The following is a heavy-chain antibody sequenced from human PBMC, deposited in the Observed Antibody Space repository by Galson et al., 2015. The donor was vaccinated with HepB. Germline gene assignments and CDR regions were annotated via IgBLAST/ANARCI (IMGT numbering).Heavy chain of an antibody. CDR2: IYYSEST. J-gene: IGHJ5*02. V-gene: IGHV4-39*01. CDR1: GGSISSSSYY. D-gene: IGHD3-10*01. CDR3: ARHYIGWFGELSSRNWFDP. Sequence: TLSLTCTVSGGSISSSSYYWGWIRQPPGKGLEWIGSIYYSESTYYNPSLKSRVTISVDTSKNQLSLMLTSVTAADTAVYYCARHYIGWFGELSSRNWFDPWGQGTLVTVSS.